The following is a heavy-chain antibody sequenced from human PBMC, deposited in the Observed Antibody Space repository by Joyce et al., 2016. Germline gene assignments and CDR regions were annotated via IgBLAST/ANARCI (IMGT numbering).Heavy chain of an antibody. CDR2: INQDGSEK. CDR3: ARAVTKGTVDY. CDR1: GFNFGIYW. V-gene: IGHV3-7*01. J-gene: IGHJ4*02. Sequence: EVQLVESGGGLVQPGGSLRLSCAASGFNFGIYWMSWVRHVPGKGIEWVANINQDGSEKYYVDSMEGRFTSSRDNAKNSLYLQMNSLRVEDTAVYYCARAVTKGTVDYWGQGTLVTVSS. D-gene: IGHD4-17*01.